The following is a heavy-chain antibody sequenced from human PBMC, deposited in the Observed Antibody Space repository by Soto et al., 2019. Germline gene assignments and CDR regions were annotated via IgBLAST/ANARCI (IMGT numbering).Heavy chain of an antibody. CDR3: AREVREVPPYYYYGMEV. D-gene: IGHD1-26*01. Sequence: ASVKVSCKSSGYTFTSYAMHWVRQAPGQRLEWMGWINAGNGNTKYSQKFQGRVTITRDTSASTAYMELSSLRSEDTAVYYCAREVREVPPYYYYGMEVWGQGTTVTV. CDR1: GYTFTSYA. V-gene: IGHV1-3*01. CDR2: INAGNGNT. J-gene: IGHJ6*02.